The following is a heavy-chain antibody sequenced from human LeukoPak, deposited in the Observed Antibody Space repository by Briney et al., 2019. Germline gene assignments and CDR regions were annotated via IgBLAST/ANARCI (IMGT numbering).Heavy chain of an antibody. Sequence: GASVKVSCKASGYTFTAYYIHWVGQAPGQGREWVGWINPNNGGTNYAQKFQGRVTMTRDTSISTVYMELSRLRSDDTAVYYCARDWWELLGYMDVWGKGTTVTISS. CDR1: GYTFTAYY. CDR3: ARDWWELLGYMDV. CDR2: INPNNGGT. V-gene: IGHV1-2*02. J-gene: IGHJ6*03. D-gene: IGHD1-26*01.